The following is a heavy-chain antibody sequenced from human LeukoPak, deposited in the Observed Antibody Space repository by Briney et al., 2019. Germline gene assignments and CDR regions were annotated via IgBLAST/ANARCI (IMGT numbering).Heavy chain of an antibody. CDR1: GFTFSSYE. Sequence: GGSLRLSCAASGFTFSSYEMNWVRQAPGKGLEWVSYISSSVTTIYYADSVKGRFTISRDNAKNSLYLQMNSLRAEDTAVYYCAREIQWLVGQAAFDIWGQGTMVTVSS. V-gene: IGHV3-48*03. J-gene: IGHJ3*02. CDR3: AREIQWLVGQAAFDI. CDR2: ISSSVTTI. D-gene: IGHD6-19*01.